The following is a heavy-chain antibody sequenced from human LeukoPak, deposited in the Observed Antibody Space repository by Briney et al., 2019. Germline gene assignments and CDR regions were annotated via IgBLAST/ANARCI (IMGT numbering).Heavy chain of an antibody. CDR3: ARTAARRFDY. CDR1: GYTFPSYF. D-gene: IGHD6-6*01. V-gene: IGHV1-46*01. CDR2: INPTGGST. J-gene: IGHJ4*02. Sequence: GASVKVSCKASGYTFPSYFMHWVRQAPGQGLEGMGIINPTGGSTTYAQKFQGRVTMTRDTSTSTVYMELSSLRSDDTAVYYFARTAARRFDYWGQGTLVTVSS.